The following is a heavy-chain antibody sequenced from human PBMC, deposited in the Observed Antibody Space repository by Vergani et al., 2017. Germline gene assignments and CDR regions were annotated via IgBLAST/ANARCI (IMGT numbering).Heavy chain of an antibody. CDR3: ARQPIVVVPAATDY. V-gene: IGHV4-39*01. Sequence: QLQLQESGPGLVKPSETLSLPCTVSGGSISSSSYYWGWIRQPPGKGLEGIGSSYYSGSTYYNPSLKSRFTISVDTSKNQFSLKLSSVTAADTAVYYCARQPIVVVPAATDYWGQGTLVTVSS. J-gene: IGHJ4*02. CDR1: GGSISSSSYY. CDR2: SYYSGST. D-gene: IGHD2-2*01.